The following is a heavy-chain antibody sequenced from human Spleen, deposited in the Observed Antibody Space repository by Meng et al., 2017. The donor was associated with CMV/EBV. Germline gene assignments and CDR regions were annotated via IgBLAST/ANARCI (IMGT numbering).Heavy chain of an antibody. J-gene: IGHJ6*02. CDR3: ARGNNWNGYYYGMDV. CDR2: ISSNGGST. V-gene: IGHV3-64*02. Sequence: GESLKISCAASGFTFSSYAMHWVRQAPGKGLEYVSAISSNGGSTYYADSVKGRFTISRDNSKNTLYLQMGSLRAEDMAVYCCARGNNWNGYYYGMDVWGQGTTVTVSS. D-gene: IGHD1-1*01. CDR1: GFTFSSYA.